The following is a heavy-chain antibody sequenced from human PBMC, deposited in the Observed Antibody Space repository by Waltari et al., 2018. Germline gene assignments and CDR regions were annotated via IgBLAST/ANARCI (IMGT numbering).Heavy chain of an antibody. Sequence: EVQLVESGGGLVQPGGSLRLSCAASGFTFSSCWMTWVRQAPGKGLEWVANIKQDGSEKYYVDSVKGRFTISRDNAKNSLYLQMNSLRAEDTAVYYCARESRSVTTDYWGQGTLVTVSS. CDR3: ARESRSVTTDY. J-gene: IGHJ4*02. CDR2: IKQDGSEK. CDR1: GFTFSSCW. D-gene: IGHD4-17*01. V-gene: IGHV3-7*01.